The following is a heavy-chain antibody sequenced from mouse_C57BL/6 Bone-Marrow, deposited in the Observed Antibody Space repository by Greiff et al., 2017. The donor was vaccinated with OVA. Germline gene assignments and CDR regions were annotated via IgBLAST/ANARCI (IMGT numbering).Heavy chain of an antibody. V-gene: IGHV14-4*01. D-gene: IGHD1-2*01. CDR1: GFNIKDDY. CDR2: IDPENGDT. J-gene: IGHJ3*01. CDR3: TERLRRLFAY. Sequence: EVKLMESGAELVRPGASVKLSCTASGFNIKDDYMHWVKQRPEQGLEWIGWIDPENGDTEYASKFQGKATITADTSSNTAYLQLSSLTSEDTAVYYCTERLRRLFAYWGQGTLVTVSA.